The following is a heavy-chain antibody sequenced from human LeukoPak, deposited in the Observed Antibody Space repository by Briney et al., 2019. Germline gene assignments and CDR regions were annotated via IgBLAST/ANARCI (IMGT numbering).Heavy chain of an antibody. V-gene: IGHV5-51*01. D-gene: IGHD1-14*01. J-gene: IGHJ3*02. CDR3: ARSSQRTTATRGDAFDI. Sequence: GESLKISCKGSGYSVTNYWIGWVRQMPGKGLEWMGIIYSGDSDTRYSPSFQGQVTISADKSISTAYLQWSSLKASDTAMYYCARSSQRTTATRGDAFDIWGQGTMVTFSS. CDR2: IYSGDSDT. CDR1: GYSVTNYW.